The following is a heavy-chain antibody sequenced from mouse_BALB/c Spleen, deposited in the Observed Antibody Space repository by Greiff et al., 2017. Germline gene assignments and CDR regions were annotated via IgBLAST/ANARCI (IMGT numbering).Heavy chain of an antibody. CDR2: ISSGGSYT. D-gene: IGHD1-1*01. Sequence: EVKLVESGGGLVKPGGSLKLSCAASGFTFSSYAMSWVRQTPEKRLEWVATISSGGSYTYYPDSVKGRFTISRDNAKNTLYLQMSSLRSEDTAMYYCARHPRYYGSSYFDYWGQGTTLTVSS. J-gene: IGHJ2*01. V-gene: IGHV5-9-3*01. CDR3: ARHPRYYGSSYFDY. CDR1: GFTFSSYA.